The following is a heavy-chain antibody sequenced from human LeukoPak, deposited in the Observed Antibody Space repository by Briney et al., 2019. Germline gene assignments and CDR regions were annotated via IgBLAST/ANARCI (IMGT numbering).Heavy chain of an antibody. Sequence: GGSLRLSCTASGFTFSDYAMSRVRQAPGKGLEWVSAISGSGNTTYFGDSVTGRFTISRDNPKNTVYLQMNSLSAEDTAVYYCAKGPAPYCSGGSCYSPHWYFDLWGRGTLVTVSS. J-gene: IGHJ2*01. CDR2: ISGSGNTT. D-gene: IGHD2-15*01. V-gene: IGHV3-23*01. CDR1: GFTFSDYA. CDR3: AKGPAPYCSGGSCYSPHWYFDL.